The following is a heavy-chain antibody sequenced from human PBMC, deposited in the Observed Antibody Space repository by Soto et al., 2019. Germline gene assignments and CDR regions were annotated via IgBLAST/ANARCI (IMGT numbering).Heavy chain of an antibody. D-gene: IGHD5-18*01. CDR2: ISGSGGST. CDR3: AKDPGYRYGYLDY. J-gene: IGHJ4*02. Sequence: GSLLLACAASGFTFSSYAMSWVRQAPGKGLEWVSAISGSGGSTYYADSVKGRFTISRDNSKNTLYLQMNSLRAEDTAAYYCAKDPGYRYGYLDYWGQGTLVTVYS. V-gene: IGHV3-23*01. CDR1: GFTFSSYA.